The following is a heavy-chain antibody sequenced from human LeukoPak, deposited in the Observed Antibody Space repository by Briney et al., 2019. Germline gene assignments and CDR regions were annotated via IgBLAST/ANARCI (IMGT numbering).Heavy chain of an antibody. CDR1: GGSISSYY. V-gene: IGHV4-59*01. D-gene: IGHD5-24*01. CDR3: ARVRDGYNWYFDY. CDR2: IYYSGST. Sequence: PSETLSLTCTVSGGSISSYYWSWIRQPPGKGLEWIGYIYYSGSTNYNPSLKSRVTISVDTSKNQSSLKLSSVTAADTAVYYCARVRDGYNWYFDYWGQGTLVTVSS. J-gene: IGHJ4*02.